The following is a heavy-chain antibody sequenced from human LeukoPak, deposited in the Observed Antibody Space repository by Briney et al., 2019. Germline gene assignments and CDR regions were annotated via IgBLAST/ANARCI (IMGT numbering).Heavy chain of an antibody. D-gene: IGHD3-9*01. V-gene: IGHV3-7*03. J-gene: IGHJ6*04. CDR2: IKQDGSEK. CDR1: GFTFTSYW. CDR3: ARDMYYDILTGYYYYYGMDV. Sequence: GGSLRLSCAASGFTFTSYWMSCVRQAPGKGLEWLANIKQDGSEKYYVDSVKGRFTISRDNAKNSLYLQMNSLRAEDTAVYYCARDMYYDILTGYYYYYGMDVWGKGTTVTVSS.